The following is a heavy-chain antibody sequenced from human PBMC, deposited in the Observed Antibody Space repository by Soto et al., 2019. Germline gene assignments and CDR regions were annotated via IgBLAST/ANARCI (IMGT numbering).Heavy chain of an antibody. CDR2: LYTGTDT. CDR1: RFTVSISY. CDR3: ARPRANRTYSGRFLVY. J-gene: IGHJ1*01. Sequence: GGSRRLSCAASRFTVSISYLTWVRQAPGKGLAWVAILYTGTDTVYADSVKGRFTISRDSSKNTLYLQMHSLRAEDTAMYFCARPRANRTYSGRFLVYWRQGSLVTVFS. D-gene: IGHD2-15*01. V-gene: IGHV3-53*01.